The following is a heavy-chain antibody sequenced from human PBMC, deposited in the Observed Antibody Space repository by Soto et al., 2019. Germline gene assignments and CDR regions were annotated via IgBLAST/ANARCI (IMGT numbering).Heavy chain of an antibody. CDR1: GFTFSSYA. CDR2: ISGSGGST. D-gene: IGHD1-7*01. Sequence: GGSLRLSCAASGFTFSSYAMSWVRQAPGKGLEWVSAISGSGGSTYYADSVKGRFTISRDNSKNTLYLQMNSLRAEDMAVYYCAKAPGTTDYYYYGMDVWGQGTTVTVSS. V-gene: IGHV3-23*01. CDR3: AKAPGTTDYYYYGMDV. J-gene: IGHJ6*02.